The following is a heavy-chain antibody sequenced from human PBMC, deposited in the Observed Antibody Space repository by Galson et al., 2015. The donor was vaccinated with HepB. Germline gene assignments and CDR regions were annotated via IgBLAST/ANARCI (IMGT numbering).Heavy chain of an antibody. J-gene: IGHJ5*02. Sequence: SCKASGYTFTSYDINWVRQATGQGLEWMGWMNPNSGNTGYAQKFQGRVTMTRNTSISTAYMELSSLRSEDPAVYYCARGIASDWFAPWGQGTPVTVSS. V-gene: IGHV1-8*01. CDR3: ARGIASDWFAP. CDR2: MNPNSGNT. CDR1: GYTFTSYD.